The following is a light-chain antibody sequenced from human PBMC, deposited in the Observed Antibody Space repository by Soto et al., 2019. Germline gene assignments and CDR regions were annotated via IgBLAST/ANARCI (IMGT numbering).Light chain of an antibody. CDR1: QSVASN. V-gene: IGKV3-15*01. Sequence: DIVMTQSPATLSVSPGERATLSCRASQSVASNLARYQQRPGQAPRLLIYGASTRATGVPVRFSGSGSGTEFTLTISSLQSEDFAVYYCHHYNNWPHTFGGGTKVEIK. J-gene: IGKJ4*01. CDR2: GAS. CDR3: HHYNNWPHT.